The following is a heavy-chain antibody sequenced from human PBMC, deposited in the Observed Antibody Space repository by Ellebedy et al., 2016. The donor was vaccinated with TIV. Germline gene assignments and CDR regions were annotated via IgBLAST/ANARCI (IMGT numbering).Heavy chain of an antibody. CDR3: SSDLAH. CDR1: GFTFGPYA. Sequence: GESLKISXAASGFTFGPYAMSWVRQAPGKGLVWLSEINSDESTTTYADSVKGRFTISSDNAKNTLYLQMNSLRAEDTAVYYCSSDLAHWGQGTLVTVSS. V-gene: IGHV3-74*03. J-gene: IGHJ4*02. CDR2: INSDESTT.